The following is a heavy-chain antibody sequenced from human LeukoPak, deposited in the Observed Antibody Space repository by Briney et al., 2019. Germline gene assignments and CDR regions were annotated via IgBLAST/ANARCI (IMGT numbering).Heavy chain of an antibody. J-gene: IGHJ4*02. D-gene: IGHD1-26*01. CDR1: GFTFTGYY. V-gene: IGHV1-2*02. CDR2: INPDSGGT. Sequence: ASVKVSCKASGFTFTGYYMHWVRQAPGQGLEWMGWINPDSGGTNYAQKFQGRVTMTRDTSISTAYMELSSLTSDDTAVYWCARLGATTYDYWGQGTQVTVSS. CDR3: ARLGATTYDY.